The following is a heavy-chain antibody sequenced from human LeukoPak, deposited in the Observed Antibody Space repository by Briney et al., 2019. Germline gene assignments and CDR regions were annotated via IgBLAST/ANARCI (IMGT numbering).Heavy chain of an antibody. CDR2: INPSGGST. CDR1: GYTFTSYY. V-gene: IGHV1-46*01. CDR3: ARGLEWLTRRHTWFDP. Sequence: ASVKVSCKASGYTFTSYYMHWVRQAPGQGLEWMGIINPSGGSTSYAQKFQGRVTVTRDMSTSTAYMELRSLRSDDTAVYYCARGLEWLTRRHTWFDPWGQGTLVTVSS. J-gene: IGHJ5*02. D-gene: IGHD3-3*01.